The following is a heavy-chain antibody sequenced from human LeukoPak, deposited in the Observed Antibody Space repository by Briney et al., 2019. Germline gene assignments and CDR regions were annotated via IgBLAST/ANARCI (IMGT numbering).Heavy chain of an antibody. D-gene: IGHD5-18*01. J-gene: IGHJ4*02. CDR1: GGFISSGF. Sequence: SETLSLTCAVSGGFISSGFWSWIRQPPGKGLEWIAYIHYTGSTNYNPSLKSRVTISIDTSKNQLSLKLTSVTAADTAVYFCARLPVDTAVAEWGQGLLVTVSS. V-gene: IGHV4-59*01. CDR2: IHYTGST. CDR3: ARLPVDTAVAE.